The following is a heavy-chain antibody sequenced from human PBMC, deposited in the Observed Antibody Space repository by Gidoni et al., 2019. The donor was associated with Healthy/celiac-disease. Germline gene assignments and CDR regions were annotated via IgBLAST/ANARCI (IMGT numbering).Heavy chain of an antibody. V-gene: IGHV1-3*01. CDR1: GYTFTSYA. J-gene: IGHJ4*02. Sequence: QVQLVQSGAEVKKPGASVKVSCRASGYTFTSYAMHWVRQAPGQRLEWMGWINAGNGNTKYSQKFQGRVTITRDTSASTAYMELSSLRSEDTAVYYCARGPSIRSFYFDYWGQGTLVTVSS. CDR3: ARGPSIRSFYFDY. CDR2: INAGNGNT.